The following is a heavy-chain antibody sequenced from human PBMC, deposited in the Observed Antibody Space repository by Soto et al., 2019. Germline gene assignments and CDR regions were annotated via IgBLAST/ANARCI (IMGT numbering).Heavy chain of an antibody. CDR1: GFTFSSYA. V-gene: IGHV3-30-3*01. CDR3: ASSPARFLEWLS. J-gene: IGHJ4*02. CDR2: ISYDGSNK. Sequence: GGSLRLSCAASGFTFSSYAMHWVRQAPGKGLEWVAVISYDGSNKYYADSVKGRFTISRDNSKNTLYLQMNSLRAEDTAVYYCASSPARFLEWLSWGQGTLVTVSS. D-gene: IGHD3-3*01.